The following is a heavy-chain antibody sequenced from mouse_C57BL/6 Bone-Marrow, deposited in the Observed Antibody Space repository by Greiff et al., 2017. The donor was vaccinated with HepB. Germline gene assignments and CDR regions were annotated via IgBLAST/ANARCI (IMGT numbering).Heavy chain of an antibody. D-gene: IGHD1-1*01. Sequence: EVMLVESGEGLVKPGGSLKLSCAASGFTFSSYAMSWVRQTPEKRLEWVAYISSGGDYIYYADTVKGRFTISRDNARNTLYLQMSSLKSEDTAMYYCTRDYFEPYAMDYWGQGTSVTVSS. CDR2: ISSGGDYI. J-gene: IGHJ4*01. CDR3: TRDYFEPYAMDY. V-gene: IGHV5-9-1*02. CDR1: GFTFSSYA.